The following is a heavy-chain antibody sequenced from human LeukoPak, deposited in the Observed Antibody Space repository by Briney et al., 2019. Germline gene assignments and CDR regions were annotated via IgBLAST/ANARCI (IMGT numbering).Heavy chain of an antibody. CDR1: GGSISSYY. CDR3: ARAVAGRTGYFDY. CDR2: IYYSGST. J-gene: IGHJ4*02. V-gene: IGHV4-59*01. D-gene: IGHD3-10*01. Sequence: PSETLSLTCTVSGGSISSYYWSWIRQPPGKGREWIGYIYYSGSTNYNPSLKSRVTISVDTSKNQFSLKLSSVTAADTAVYYCARAVAGRTGYFDYWGQGTLVTVSS.